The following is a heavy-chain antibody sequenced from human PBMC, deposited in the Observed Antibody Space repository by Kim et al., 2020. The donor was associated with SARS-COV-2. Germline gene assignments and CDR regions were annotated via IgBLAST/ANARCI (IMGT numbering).Heavy chain of an antibody. V-gene: IGHV4-34*01. J-gene: IGHJ5*02. Sequence: RSLTRRVTISVDTSKNPFSLKLSSVNAADTAVYYCARGIAAAEGGWFDPWGQGTLVTVSS. CDR3: ARGIAAAEGGWFDP. D-gene: IGHD6-13*01.